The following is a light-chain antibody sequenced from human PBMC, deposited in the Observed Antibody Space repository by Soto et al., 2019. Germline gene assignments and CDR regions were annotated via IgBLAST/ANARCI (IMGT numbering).Light chain of an antibody. J-gene: IGKJ1*01. CDR3: QQYNSYSRT. Sequence: DIQMTQSPSTLSASVGDRVTITFRASQSISSWLDWYQQKPGKAPKLLINKASSLESGVPSRFSGSGSGTEFTLTINSLQPDDFATYYCQQYNSYSRTFGQGTKVDIK. CDR1: QSISSW. V-gene: IGKV1-5*03. CDR2: KAS.